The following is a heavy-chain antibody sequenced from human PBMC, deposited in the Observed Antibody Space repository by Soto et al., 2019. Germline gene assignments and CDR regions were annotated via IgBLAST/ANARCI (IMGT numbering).Heavy chain of an antibody. CDR3: AIGLFYAFDSYNSRSIDY. CDR1: DKTSGSRDGY. Sequence: SDKTSGSRDGYLLCKRKPPGMLLEWVGHIHSTVSAYFNPTLKSRLSISKDTSKNQFSLSLNSVTAADTAVYFCAIGLFYAFDSYNSRSIDYWVQGALVTVSS. V-gene: IGHV4-30-4*08. D-gene: IGHD3-16*01. J-gene: IGHJ4*02. CDR2: IHSTVSA.